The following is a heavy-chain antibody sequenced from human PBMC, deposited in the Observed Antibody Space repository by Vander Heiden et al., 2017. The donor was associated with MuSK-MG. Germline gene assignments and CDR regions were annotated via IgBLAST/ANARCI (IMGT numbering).Heavy chain of an antibody. CDR2: IYYSGRT. D-gene: IGHD6-25*01. Sequence: QVQLQESGPGLVKPSQTLSLTCTVSGGSISSGGYYWSWIRQNPGKGLEWIWYIYYSGRTYYNPARKSRVTISVDTSKNQFSRKLSSVTAADTAVYYCARVRWRPQADWFDPWGQGTLVTVSS. J-gene: IGHJ5*02. V-gene: IGHV4-31*03. CDR1: GGSISSGGYY. CDR3: ARVRWRPQADWFDP.